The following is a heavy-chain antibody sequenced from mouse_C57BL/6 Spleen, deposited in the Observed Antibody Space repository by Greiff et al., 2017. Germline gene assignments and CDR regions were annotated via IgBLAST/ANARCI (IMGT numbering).Heavy chain of an antibody. Sequence: VQLQQSGAELVRPGTSVKMSCKASGYTFTNYWIGWAKQRPGHGLEWIGDIYPGGGYTKYNEKFKGKATLTADKSSSTAYMQFSSLTSEDSAIYYCARCDYYGSSGYWYFDVWGTGTTVTVSS. CDR2: IYPGGGYT. V-gene: IGHV1-63*01. J-gene: IGHJ1*03. CDR1: GYTFTNYW. CDR3: ARCDYYGSSGYWYFDV. D-gene: IGHD1-1*01.